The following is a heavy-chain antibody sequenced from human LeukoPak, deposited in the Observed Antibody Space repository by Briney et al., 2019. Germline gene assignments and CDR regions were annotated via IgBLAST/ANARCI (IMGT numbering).Heavy chain of an antibody. CDR3: ARGGDTGSYSKF. Sequence: PGGSLRLSCAASGFTFSNYEMNWVRRAPGKGLEGISYIKSSGTTVYYADSVKGRFTISRDNAKNSLYLQMSSLRAEDTAVYYCARGGDTGSYSKFWGQGTLVTASS. V-gene: IGHV3-48*03. CDR1: GFTFSNYE. D-gene: IGHD1-26*01. J-gene: IGHJ4*02. CDR2: IKSSGTTV.